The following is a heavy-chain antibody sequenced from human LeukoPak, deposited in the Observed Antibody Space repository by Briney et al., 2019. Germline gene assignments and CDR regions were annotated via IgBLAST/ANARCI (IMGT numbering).Heavy chain of an antibody. CDR1: GFTFSSYS. CDR2: ISSSSSYI. J-gene: IGHJ4*02. CDR3: ARDLDYDILTGYYDY. Sequence: PGGSLRLSCAASGFTFSSYSMNCVRQAPGKGLEWVSSISSSSSYIYYADSVKGRFTISRDNAKNSLYLQMNSLRAEDTAVYYCARDLDYDILTGYYDYWGQGTLVTVSS. D-gene: IGHD3-9*01. V-gene: IGHV3-21*01.